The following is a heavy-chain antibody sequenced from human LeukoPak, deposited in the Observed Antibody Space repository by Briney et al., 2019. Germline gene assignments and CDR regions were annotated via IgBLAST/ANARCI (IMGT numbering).Heavy chain of an antibody. D-gene: IGHD2-15*01. CDR1: EFTFSSYW. CDR2: ISGDGSST. Sequence: PGGSLRLSCAASEFTFSSYWMHWVRNAPGEGLVWVSRISGDGSSTTYAHSVKGRFINSRDNTKNTLYLQMDSLRAEDTAVYYCTRRVDATRWYDPWGQGTLVTVSS. J-gene: IGHJ5*02. V-gene: IGHV3-74*03. CDR3: TRRVDATRWYDP.